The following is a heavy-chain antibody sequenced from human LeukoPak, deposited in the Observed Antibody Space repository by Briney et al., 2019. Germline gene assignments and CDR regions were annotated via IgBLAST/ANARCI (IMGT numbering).Heavy chain of an antibody. J-gene: IGHJ6*03. V-gene: IGHV4-39*07. CDR3: ARDRSIAAAGPKGLYYYYYMDV. Sequence: SETLSLTCSVSGGAISSSTHYWGWLRQPPGKGLEWIGSFFYSGSSYYNPSLKSRVTISVDTSKNQFSLKLSSVTAADTAVYYCARDRSIAAAGPKGLYYYYYMDVWGKGTTVTVSS. CDR2: FFYSGSS. D-gene: IGHD6-13*01. CDR1: GGAISSSTHY.